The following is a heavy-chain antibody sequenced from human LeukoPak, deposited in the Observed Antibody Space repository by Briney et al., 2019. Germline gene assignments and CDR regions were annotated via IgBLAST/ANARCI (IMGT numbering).Heavy chain of an antibody. Sequence: SETLSLTCTVSGGSISSSSYYWGWIRQPPGKGLEWIGSIYYSGSTYYNPSLKSRVTICVDTSKNQFSLKLSSVTAADTAVYYCARLQFAMTTVTTNHFDYWGQGTLVTVSS. D-gene: IGHD4-11*01. V-gene: IGHV4-39*01. CDR1: GGSISSSSYY. CDR2: IYYSGST. J-gene: IGHJ4*02. CDR3: ARLQFAMTTVTTNHFDY.